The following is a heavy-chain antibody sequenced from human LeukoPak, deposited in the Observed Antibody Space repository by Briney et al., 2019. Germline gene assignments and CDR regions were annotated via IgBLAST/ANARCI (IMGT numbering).Heavy chain of an antibody. CDR2: ISYSGST. D-gene: IGHD3-22*01. CDR1: GGSFNGYF. Sequence: SETLSLTCAVYGGSFNGYFWSWIRQPPGKGLEWIGYISYSGSTNYNPSLKSRVTISVDASKNQFSLKVSSVTAADTAVYYRARLDSQSRKVWGQGTTVTVSS. CDR3: ARLDSQSRKV. V-gene: IGHV4-59*08. J-gene: IGHJ6*02.